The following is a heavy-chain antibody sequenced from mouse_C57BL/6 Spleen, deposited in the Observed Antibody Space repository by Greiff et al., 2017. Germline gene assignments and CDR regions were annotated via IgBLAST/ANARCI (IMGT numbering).Heavy chain of an antibody. Sequence: EVQLVESGGDLVKPGGSLKLSCAASGFTFSSYGMSWVRQTPDKRLEWVATISSGGSYTYYPHSVKGRFTISRDNAKNTLYLQMSRLKSEDTAMYYCARPNDDYYVGFAYWGKGTLVTVSA. CDR2: ISSGGSYT. CDR3: ARPNDDYYVGFAY. CDR1: GFTFSSYG. J-gene: IGHJ3*01. D-gene: IGHD2-3*01. V-gene: IGHV5-6*01.